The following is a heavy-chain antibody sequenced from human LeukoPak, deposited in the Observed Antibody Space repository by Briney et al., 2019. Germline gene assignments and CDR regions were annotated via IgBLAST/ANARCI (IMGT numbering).Heavy chain of an antibody. D-gene: IGHD3-10*01. CDR1: GGSISSYY. Sequence: SETLSLTCTVSGGSISSYYWSWIRQPPGKGLEWIGYIYYSGSTNYNPSLKSRVTISVDTSKNQFSLKLSSVTAADTAVYYCARDKGRRGNDAFDIWGQGTMVTVSS. CDR3: ARDKGRRGNDAFDI. V-gene: IGHV4-59*01. CDR2: IYYSGST. J-gene: IGHJ3*02.